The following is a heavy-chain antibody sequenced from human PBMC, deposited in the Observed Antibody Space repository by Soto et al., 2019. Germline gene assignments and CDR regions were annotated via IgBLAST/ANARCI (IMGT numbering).Heavy chain of an antibody. Sequence: GGSLRLSCVASGFSFSNYGMHWVRQAPGKGLEWVAFVSSDGNNKYYADSVKGRFTISRDNSKNTLYLQMNSLRAEDTAVYYCAKVYRYYDSSGHFDYWGQGTLVTVS. V-gene: IGHV3-30*18. J-gene: IGHJ4*02. CDR1: GFSFSNYG. CDR3: AKVYRYYDSSGHFDY. D-gene: IGHD3-22*01. CDR2: VSSDGNNK.